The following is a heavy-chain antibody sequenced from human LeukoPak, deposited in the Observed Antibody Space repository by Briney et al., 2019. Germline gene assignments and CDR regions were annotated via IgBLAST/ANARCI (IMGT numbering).Heavy chain of an antibody. Sequence: GASVKVSCKASGYTFTSYGISWVRQAPGQGLEWMGWISAYNGNTNYAQKLQGRVTMTTDTSTSTAYMELRSLRSDDTAVYYCARDWDSSGYYYVHAFDIWGQGTMVTVSS. CDR3: ARDWDSSGYYYVHAFDI. CDR2: ISAYNGNT. D-gene: IGHD3-22*01. J-gene: IGHJ3*02. CDR1: GYTFTSYG. V-gene: IGHV1-18*01.